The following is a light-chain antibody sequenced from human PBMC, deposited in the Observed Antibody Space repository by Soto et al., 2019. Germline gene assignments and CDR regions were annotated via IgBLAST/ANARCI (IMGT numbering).Light chain of an antibody. Sequence: DIQMTQSPSSLSASVGDRVTITCRASQSISSNLNWYQQKPGKAPKLLIYAASSLQSGVPSRFSGRGSGTDFTLTISSLQPEDFVTYYCQQSYSPPFTFGGGTKVEFK. J-gene: IGKJ4*01. CDR1: QSISSN. CDR2: AAS. CDR3: QQSYSPPFT. V-gene: IGKV1-39*01.